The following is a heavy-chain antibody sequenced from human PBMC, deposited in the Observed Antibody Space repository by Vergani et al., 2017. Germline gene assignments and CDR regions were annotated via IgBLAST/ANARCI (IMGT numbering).Heavy chain of an antibody. CDR2: INPSGGST. CDR3: ARDRGGCSSTSCYREWAFDY. CDR1: GYTFTSYY. V-gene: IGHV1-46*01. Sequence: QVQLVQSGAEVKKPGASVKVSCKASGYTFTSYYMHWVRQAPGQGLEGMGIINPSGGSTSYAKKFQGRVTMTRDTSTSTVYMELSSLRSEDTAVYFCARDRGGCSSTSCYREWAFDYWGQGTLVTVSS. D-gene: IGHD2-2*02. J-gene: IGHJ4*02.